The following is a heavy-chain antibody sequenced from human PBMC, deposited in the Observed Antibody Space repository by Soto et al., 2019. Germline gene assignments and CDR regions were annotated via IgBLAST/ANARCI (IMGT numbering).Heavy chain of an antibody. CDR3: AKGYSGYDLGGYFDY. CDR1: GFTFSSYA. Sequence: EVQLLESGGGLVQPGGSLRLSCVASGFTFSSYAMSWVRQAPGKGLEWVSAISGSGGSTYYADSVKGRFTISRDNSKNTLYLQMNSLRAEDTAVYYCAKGYSGYDLGGYFDYWGQGTLVTVSS. V-gene: IGHV3-23*01. D-gene: IGHD5-12*01. J-gene: IGHJ4*02. CDR2: ISGSGGST.